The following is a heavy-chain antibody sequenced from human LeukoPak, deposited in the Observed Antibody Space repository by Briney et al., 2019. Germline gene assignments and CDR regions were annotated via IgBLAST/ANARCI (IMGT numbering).Heavy chain of an antibody. J-gene: IGHJ4*02. D-gene: IGHD6-19*01. CDR3: ARERYVSGWHADY. CDR2: IYSGGNS. V-gene: IGHV4-4*07. Sequence: SETLALTCTVSGRSVSGDCWSWIRQPAGKGPEWIGRIYSGGNSDSNPSFKSRVSLSVDTSKNQVSLRLSSVTAADTAVYYCARERYVSGWHADYWGQGTLVTVSS. CDR1: GRSVSGDC.